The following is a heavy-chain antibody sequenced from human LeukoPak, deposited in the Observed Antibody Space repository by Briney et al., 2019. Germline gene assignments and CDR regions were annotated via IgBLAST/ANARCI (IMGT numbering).Heavy chain of an antibody. D-gene: IGHD5-18*01. Sequence: GGSLRLSCAASGFTFSSYSMNWVRQAPGKGLEWVSSISSSSSYIYYADSVKGRFTISRDNAKNSLYLQMNSLRAEDTAVYYCARVLRGYSYGIVDYWGRGTLVTVSS. J-gene: IGHJ4*02. CDR1: GFTFSSYS. CDR2: ISSSSSYI. V-gene: IGHV3-21*01. CDR3: ARVLRGYSYGIVDY.